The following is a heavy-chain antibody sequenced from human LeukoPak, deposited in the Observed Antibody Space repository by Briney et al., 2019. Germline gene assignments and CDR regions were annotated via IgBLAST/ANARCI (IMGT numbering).Heavy chain of an antibody. Sequence: GGSLRLSCAASGFTFSNAWMSWVRQAPGKGLEWVGRIKSKSDGGTTDYAAPVKGRFTISRDDSKNTLYLQMNSLKTEDTAVYCCTTDIVVVPAAPGYYFDYWGQGTLVTVSS. V-gene: IGHV3-15*01. CDR1: GFTFSNAW. D-gene: IGHD2-2*01. J-gene: IGHJ4*02. CDR2: IKSKSDGGTT. CDR3: TTDIVVVPAAPGYYFDY.